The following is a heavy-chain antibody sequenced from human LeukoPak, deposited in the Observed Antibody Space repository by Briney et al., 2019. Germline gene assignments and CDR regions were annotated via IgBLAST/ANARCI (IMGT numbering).Heavy chain of an antibody. CDR3: AKGRGSGWYTAYDY. J-gene: IGHJ4*02. Sequence: GGSLRLSCAASGFTFSSYSMNWVRQAPGKGLEWVSSISSSSSYIYYADSVKGRFTISRDNSKNTLYLQMNSLRAEDTAVYYCAKGRGSGWYTAYDYWGQGTLVTVSS. D-gene: IGHD6-19*01. V-gene: IGHV3-21*04. CDR2: ISSSSSYI. CDR1: GFTFSSYS.